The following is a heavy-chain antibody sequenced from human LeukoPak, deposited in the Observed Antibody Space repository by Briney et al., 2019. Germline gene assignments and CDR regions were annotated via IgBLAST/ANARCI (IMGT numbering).Heavy chain of an antibody. CDR3: AGPQIPLYCSSTSCYVGAFDI. CDR1: GYSFTSYW. Sequence: NRGESLKISCKGSGYSFTSYWIGWVRQMPGKGLEWMGIIYPGDSDTRYSPSFQGQVTISADKSISTAYLQWSSLKASDTAMYYCAGPQIPLYCSSTSCYVGAFDIWGQGTMVTVSS. D-gene: IGHD2-2*01. V-gene: IGHV5-51*01. J-gene: IGHJ3*02. CDR2: IYPGDSDT.